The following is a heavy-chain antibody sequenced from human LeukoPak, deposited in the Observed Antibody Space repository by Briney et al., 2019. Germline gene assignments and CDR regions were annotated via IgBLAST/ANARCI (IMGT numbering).Heavy chain of an antibody. V-gene: IGHV3-30*02. CDR3: AKDSASKDRFDY. D-gene: IGHD2-2*01. J-gene: IGHJ4*02. CDR1: RFTFSSYG. Sequence: QTGGSLRLSCAASRFTFSSYGMHWVRQAPGKGLEWVAFIRYDGSNKYYADSVKGRFTISRDNSKNTLYLQMNSLRAEDTAVYYCAKDSASKDRFDYWGQGTLVTVSS. CDR2: IRYDGSNK.